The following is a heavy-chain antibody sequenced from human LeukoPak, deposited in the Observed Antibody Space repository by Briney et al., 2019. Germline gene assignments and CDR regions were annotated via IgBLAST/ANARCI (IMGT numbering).Heavy chain of an antibody. CDR1: GFTFSSYA. CDR2: ISGSGGST. CDR3: AKDPYDILTGPDY. V-gene: IGHV3-23*01. D-gene: IGHD3-9*01. Sequence: GGSLRLSCAASGFTFSSYAMSWVRQAPGKGLEWVSAISGSGGSTYYGDSVKGRFTISRDNSNDTLYLQMNSLQAEDTAVYYCAKDPYDILTGPDYWGQGTLVTVSS. J-gene: IGHJ4*02.